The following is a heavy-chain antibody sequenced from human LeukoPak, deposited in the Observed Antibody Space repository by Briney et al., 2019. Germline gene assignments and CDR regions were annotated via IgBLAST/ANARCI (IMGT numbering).Heavy chain of an antibody. CDR2: ISGSGGST. CDR3: AKDCSSTSCYTPAFGY. D-gene: IGHD2-2*02. CDR1: GFTFSSYA. J-gene: IGHJ4*02. Sequence: GGSLRLSCAASGFTFSSYAMSWVRQAPGKGLEWVSAISGSGGSTYYADSVKGRFTISRDNSKNTLYLQMNSLRAEDTAVYYCAKDCSSTSCYTPAFGYWGQGTLVTVSS. V-gene: IGHV3-23*01.